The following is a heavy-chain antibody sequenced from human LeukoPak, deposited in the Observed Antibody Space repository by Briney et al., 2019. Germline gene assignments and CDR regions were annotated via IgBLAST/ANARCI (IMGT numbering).Heavy chain of an antibody. CDR1: GFTFSSDW. CDR3: ARKAGYYYGSGDY. V-gene: IGHV3-7*03. Sequence: GGSLRLSCAVSGFTFSSDWMIWVRQAPGKGLEWVANINPDGSEKNYVDSVRGRFTISRDNAKNSLDLQMNSLRAEDTAVYYCARKAGYYYGSGDYWGQGTLVTVSS. D-gene: IGHD3-10*01. J-gene: IGHJ4*02. CDR2: INPDGSEK.